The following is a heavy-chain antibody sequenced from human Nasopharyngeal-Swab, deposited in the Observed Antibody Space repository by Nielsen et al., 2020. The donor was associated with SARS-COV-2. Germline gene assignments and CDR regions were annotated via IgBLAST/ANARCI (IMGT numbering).Heavy chain of an antibody. CDR1: GFTFDDYA. V-gene: IGHV3-9*01. CDR2: ISWNSGSI. J-gene: IGHJ4*02. Sequence: GGSLRLSCAASGFTFDDYAMHWARQAPGKGLEWVSGISWNSGSIGYADSVKGRFTISRDNAKNSLYLQMNSLRAEDTALYYCAKAPTMVRGVLDYWGQGTLVTVSS. CDR3: AKAPTMVRGVLDY. D-gene: IGHD3-10*01.